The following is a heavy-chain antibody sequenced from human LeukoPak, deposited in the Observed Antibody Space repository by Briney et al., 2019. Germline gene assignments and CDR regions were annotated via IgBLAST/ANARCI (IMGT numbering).Heavy chain of an antibody. Sequence: GGSLRLSCAASGFTFSSYSMNWVRQAPGKGLEWVSSISSSSSYIYYADSVKGRFTISRDNAKNSLYLQMNSLRAEDTAVYYCARDTTVGGDYYYYYMDVWGKGTTVTISS. CDR1: GFTFSSYS. V-gene: IGHV3-21*01. CDR2: ISSSSSYI. CDR3: ARDTTVGGDYYYYYMDV. J-gene: IGHJ6*03. D-gene: IGHD3-16*01.